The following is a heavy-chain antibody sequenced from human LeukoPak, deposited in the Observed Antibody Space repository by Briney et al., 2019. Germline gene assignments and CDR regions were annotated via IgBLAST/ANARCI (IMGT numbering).Heavy chain of an antibody. CDR1: GFTFSSYA. Sequence: PGGSLRLSCAASGFTFSSYAIHWVRQAPGKGLEWVAVISYDGSNKYYADSVKGRFTISRDNSKNTLYLQMNSLRVDDTAVYYCAKDPGYTTTWYLLTVWFDPWGQGTLVTVSS. CDR2: ISYDGSNK. V-gene: IGHV3-30-3*01. J-gene: IGHJ5*02. CDR3: AKDPGYTTTWYLLTVWFDP. D-gene: IGHD6-13*01.